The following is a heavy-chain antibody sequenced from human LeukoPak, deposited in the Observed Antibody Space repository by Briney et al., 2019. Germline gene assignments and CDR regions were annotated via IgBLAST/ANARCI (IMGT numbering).Heavy chain of an antibody. J-gene: IGHJ5*02. CDR1: GDSISSGHY. Sequence: SETLSLTCTVSGDSISSGHYGDWIRQPPGRGLEWIGSIHHSGSTWYNPSLKSRVTISLDTSQTQISLRVTSVTAADTAVYYCARGTDYYDSSGWLDPWGQGTLVTVSS. CDR3: ARGTDYYDSSGWLDP. CDR2: IHHSGST. D-gene: IGHD3-22*01. V-gene: IGHV4-38-2*02.